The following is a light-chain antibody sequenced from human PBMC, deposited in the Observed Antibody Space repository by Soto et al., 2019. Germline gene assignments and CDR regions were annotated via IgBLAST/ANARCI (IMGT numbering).Light chain of an antibody. CDR1: QSVSSY. J-gene: IGKJ4*01. CDR2: DAS. Sequence: EIVLTQSPATLSLSPGERATLSCRASQSVSSYLAWYQQKPGQAPRLLIYDASNRATGIPARFSGSGSGTDFTLTISSLQPEDFATYFCLQDDDYPFTFGGGTKVEIK. V-gene: IGKV3-11*01. CDR3: LQDDDYPFT.